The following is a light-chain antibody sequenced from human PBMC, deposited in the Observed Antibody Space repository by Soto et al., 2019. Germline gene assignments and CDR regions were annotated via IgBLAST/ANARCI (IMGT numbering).Light chain of an antibody. Sequence: DIQITQSPSSLSSSVVDRVTITCRASQSISSYLNWYQQKPGKAPKLLIYAASSLQSGVPSRFSGSESGTDFTLTISSLQPEDFATYYCQQSYSTPRTFGQGTKVDIK. CDR1: QSISSY. CDR2: AAS. CDR3: QQSYSTPRT. V-gene: IGKV1-39*01. J-gene: IGKJ1*01.